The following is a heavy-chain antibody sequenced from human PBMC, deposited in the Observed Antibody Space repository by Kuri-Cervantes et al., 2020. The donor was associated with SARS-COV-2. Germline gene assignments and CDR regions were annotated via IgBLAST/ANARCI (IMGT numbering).Heavy chain of an antibody. CDR1: GYTFTHYS. Sequence: ASVKVSCKASGYTFTHYSFSWVRQAPGQGLEWMGWVSAYNGFTNYAQKFQDRVTMTTDTSTSTAYMDLRSLRSDDTAVYYCAREEFSSSRYSPYYYGMDVWGQGTTVTVSS. CDR3: AREEFSSSRYSPYYYGMDV. V-gene: IGHV1-18*01. CDR2: VSAYNGFT. J-gene: IGHJ6*02. D-gene: IGHD6-13*01.